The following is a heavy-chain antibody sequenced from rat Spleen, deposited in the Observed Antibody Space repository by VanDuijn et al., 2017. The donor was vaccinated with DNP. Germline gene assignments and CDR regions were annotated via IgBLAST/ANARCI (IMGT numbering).Heavy chain of an antibody. V-gene: IGHV5-22*01. J-gene: IGHJ2*01. CDR1: GFTFSDFY. D-gene: IGHD4-1*01. Sequence: EVRLVESGGGLVQPGRSLKLSCAASGFTFSDFYMAWVRQAPTKGLEWVAYMTYDGRNTYYRDSVKGRFTISRDIVKSTLYLQMNSLRSEDMATYYCARHVLPLRVWDYWGQGVMVTVSS. CDR2: MTYDGRNT. CDR3: ARHVLPLRVWDY.